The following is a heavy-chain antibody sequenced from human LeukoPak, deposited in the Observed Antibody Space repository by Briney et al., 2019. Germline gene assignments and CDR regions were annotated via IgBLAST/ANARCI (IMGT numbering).Heavy chain of an antibody. J-gene: IGHJ4*02. Sequence: GGSLRLSCAASGFIFSSYWMTWVRQAPGKGLEWVANIKEDGSEKYYVDSVKGRFTISRDNAKNSLYVQMNSLRVEDTAVYYCARARSSSLDYWDQGTLVTVSA. CDR1: GFIFSSYW. D-gene: IGHD6-13*01. CDR3: ARARSSSLDY. CDR2: IKEDGSEK. V-gene: IGHV3-7*01.